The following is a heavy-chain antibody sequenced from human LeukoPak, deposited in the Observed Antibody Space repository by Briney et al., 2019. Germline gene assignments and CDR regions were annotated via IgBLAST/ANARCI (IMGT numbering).Heavy chain of an antibody. J-gene: IGHJ5*02. D-gene: IGHD3-10*01. CDR1: GGSISSSSYY. CDR3: ARRGKIYYYGSGSQTPYNWFDP. CDR2: INHSGST. V-gene: IGHV4-39*07. Sequence: PSETLSLTCTVSGGSISSSSYYWGWIRQPPGKGLEWIGEINHSGSTNYNPSLKSRVTISVDTSKNQFSLKLSSVTAADTAVYYCARRGKIYYYGSGSQTPYNWFDPWGQGTLVTVSS.